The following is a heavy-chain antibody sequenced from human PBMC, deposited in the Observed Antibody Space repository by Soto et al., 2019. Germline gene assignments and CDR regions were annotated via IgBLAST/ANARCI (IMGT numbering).Heavy chain of an antibody. CDR1: GFTFRSYS. D-gene: IGHD3-9*01. J-gene: IGHJ4*02. CDR2: IFVSSTII. V-gene: IGHV3-48*04. Sequence: GGSLRLSCVASGFTFRSYSMVWVRQAPGKGLEWVSYIFVSSTIIYYADSVKGRFTVSRDNAQNSVFLLINSLRAEDTAVYYCARDRDWAFDYWGQGTLVTVSS. CDR3: ARDRDWAFDY.